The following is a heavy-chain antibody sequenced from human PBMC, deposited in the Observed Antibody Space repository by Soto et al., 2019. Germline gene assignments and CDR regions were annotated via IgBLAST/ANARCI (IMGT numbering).Heavy chain of an antibody. J-gene: IGHJ4*02. CDR1: GGTFSSYT. CDR3: ASPGTAQNFDY. Sequence: SVKVSCKASGGTFSSYTISWVRQAPGQGLEWMGRIIPILGIANYAQKFQGRVTITADKSTSTAYMELSSLRSEDAAVYYCASPGTAQNFDYWGQGTLVTVSS. CDR2: IIPILGIA. D-gene: IGHD1-1*01. V-gene: IGHV1-69*02.